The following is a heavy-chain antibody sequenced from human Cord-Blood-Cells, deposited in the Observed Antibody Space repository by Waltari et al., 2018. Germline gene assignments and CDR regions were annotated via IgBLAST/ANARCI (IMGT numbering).Heavy chain of an antibody. D-gene: IGHD6-6*01. CDR2: ISYDGSNK. Sequence: QVQLVESGGGVVQPGRALRLSCAASGFTLRSYVMHWVRQAPGKGLEWVAVISYDGSNKYYADSVKGRFTISRDNSKNTLYLQMNSLRAEDTAVYYCARDSSSPFDYWGQGTLVTVSS. CDR3: ARDSSSPFDY. V-gene: IGHV3-30-3*01. J-gene: IGHJ4*02. CDR1: GFTLRSYV.